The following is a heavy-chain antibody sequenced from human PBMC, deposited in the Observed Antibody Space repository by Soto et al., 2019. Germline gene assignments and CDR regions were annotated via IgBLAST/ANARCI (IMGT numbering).Heavy chain of an antibody. J-gene: IGHJ6*02. CDR3: APSGVVVPGSNMDV. Sequence: QVQLVQSGAEVKKPGASVKVSCKASGYTFTSYDINWVRQATGQGLEWMGWMNPNSGNTGYAQKFQGRVTMTRNTSISTAYMELSSLRSEDTAVYYCAPSGVVVPGSNMDVWDQGTTVTVSS. CDR1: GYTFTSYD. CDR2: MNPNSGNT. D-gene: IGHD2-2*01. V-gene: IGHV1-8*01.